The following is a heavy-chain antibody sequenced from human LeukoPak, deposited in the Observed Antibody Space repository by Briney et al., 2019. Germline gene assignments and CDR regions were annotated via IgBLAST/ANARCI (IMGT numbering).Heavy chain of an antibody. Sequence: PGGSLRLSCAASGFTVSSNYMGWVRQAPGNGLEWVSVIYSGGSTYYADSVKGRFTMSRDDSRNMLYLQMNSLRAEDTAVYYCAKGRLRFLEWSVDYWGRRTLVTVSS. J-gene: IGHJ4*02. CDR2: IYSGGST. CDR1: GFTVSSNY. D-gene: IGHD3-3*01. CDR3: AKGRLRFLEWSVDY. V-gene: IGHV3-66*01.